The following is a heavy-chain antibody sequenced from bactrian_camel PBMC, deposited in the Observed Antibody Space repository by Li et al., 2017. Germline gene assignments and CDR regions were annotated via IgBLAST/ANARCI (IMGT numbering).Heavy chain of an antibody. CDR2: INSGGRST. CDR1: GFTFSELS. D-gene: IGHD4*01. Sequence: HVQLVESGGGLVQPGGSLRLSCAASGFTFSELSMSWIRQVPGKGLEWISSINSGGRSTYYADSVKGRATVSRINAYNTLHLQLIRLKPEDTAVYYCAKGPGYYSEWDAWGQGTQVTVS. J-gene: IGHJ6*01. CDR3: AKGPGYYSEWDA. V-gene: IGHV3S1*01.